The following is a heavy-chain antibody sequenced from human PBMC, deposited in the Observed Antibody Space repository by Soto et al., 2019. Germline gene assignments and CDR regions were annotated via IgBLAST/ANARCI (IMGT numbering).Heavy chain of an antibody. CDR2: INPSGGST. Sequence: GASVKVSCKASGYTFTSYYMHWVRQAPGQGLEWMGIINPSGGSTSYAQKFQGRVTMTRDTSTSTVYMELSSLRSEDTAVYYWASGLSWSRRPYDYYGMDVWGQGTTVTVSS. D-gene: IGHD6-13*01. J-gene: IGHJ6*02. V-gene: IGHV1-46*01. CDR1: GYTFTSYY. CDR3: ASGLSWSRRPYDYYGMDV.